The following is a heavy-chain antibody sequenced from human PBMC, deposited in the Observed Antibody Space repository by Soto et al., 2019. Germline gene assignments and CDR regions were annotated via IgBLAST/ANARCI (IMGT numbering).Heavy chain of an antibody. Sequence: QVQLVQSGAEVKKPGASVQVSCQTSGYPFSGYYVHWVRQAPGQGLEWMGWINPDSGATNLAQKFRGRVTLTSDASTRTIYMGVRVTFDDTAVFFCARGRAVATVGGLWVHGTLVTVSS. CDR3: ARGRAVATVGGL. D-gene: IGHD1-1*01. V-gene: IGHV1-2*02. CDR1: GYPFSGYY. J-gene: IGHJ4*01. CDR2: INPDSGAT.